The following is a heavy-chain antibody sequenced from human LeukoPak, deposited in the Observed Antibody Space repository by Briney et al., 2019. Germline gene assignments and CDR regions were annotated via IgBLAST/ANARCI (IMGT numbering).Heavy chain of an antibody. CDR2: INPKTGGT. Sequence: GDSVKVSCKASGYTFTDYYMHWVRQAPGQGLQWMGRINPKTGGTNYAQKFQDRVTMTGDTSISTAYMELSRLRSDDTAVYYCARRVQTTGVFDYWGQGTLVTVSS. J-gene: IGHJ4*02. CDR1: GYTFTDYY. D-gene: IGHD2-8*01. CDR3: ARRVQTTGVFDY. V-gene: IGHV1-2*06.